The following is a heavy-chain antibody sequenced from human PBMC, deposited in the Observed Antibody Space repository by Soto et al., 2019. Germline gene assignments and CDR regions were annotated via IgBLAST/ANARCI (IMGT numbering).Heavy chain of an antibody. J-gene: IGHJ3*02. D-gene: IGHD3-3*01. V-gene: IGHV1-18*01. Sequence: ASGKVSCKASGYTFTSYGISWVRHAPGQGLEWMGWISAYNGNTNYAQKLQGRVTMTTDTSTSTAYMELRSLRSDDTAVYYCARDNTIFGVVIPLDAFDIWGQGTMVTVSS. CDR2: ISAYNGNT. CDR1: GYTFTSYG. CDR3: ARDNTIFGVVIPLDAFDI.